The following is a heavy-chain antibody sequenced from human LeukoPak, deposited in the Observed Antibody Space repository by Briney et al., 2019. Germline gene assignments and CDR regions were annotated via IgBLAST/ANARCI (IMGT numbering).Heavy chain of an antibody. D-gene: IGHD3-3*01. CDR3: ARSGQGRWFDP. V-gene: IGHV4-34*01. CDR1: GGSFSGYY. J-gene: IGHJ5*02. Sequence: SETLSLTCADYGGSFSGYYWSWIRQPPGKGLEWIGEINHSGSTNYNPSLKSRVTISVDTSKNQFSLKLSSVTAADTAVYYCARSGQGRWFDPWGQGTLVTVSS. CDR2: INHSGST.